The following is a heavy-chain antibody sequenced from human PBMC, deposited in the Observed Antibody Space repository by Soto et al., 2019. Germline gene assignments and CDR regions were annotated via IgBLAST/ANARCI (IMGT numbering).Heavy chain of an antibody. D-gene: IGHD6-13*01. J-gene: IGHJ4*02. V-gene: IGHV3-30*02. CDR1: GFTFSSYG. CDR2: IWYDGSNK. Sequence: LGGSLRLSCAASGFTFSSYGMHWVRQAPGKGLEWVAFIWYDGSNKYYADSVKGRFTISRDNSKNTLYLQMNSLRAEDTAVYYCAKHPQQLIVYFDYWGQGTQATVSS. CDR3: AKHPQQLIVYFDY.